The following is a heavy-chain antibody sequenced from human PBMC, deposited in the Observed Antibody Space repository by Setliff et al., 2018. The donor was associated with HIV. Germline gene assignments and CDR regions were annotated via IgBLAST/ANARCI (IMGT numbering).Heavy chain of an antibody. V-gene: IGHV1-69*13. CDR1: GGTLSNYV. CDR2: IIPMYNIP. CDR3: ARDQTGVAAAAFGGGSAWSDEGFDI. J-gene: IGHJ3*02. Sequence: GASGEVSCKTSGGTLSNYVITWVRQAPGQGLEWMGMIIPMYNIPAYAQKFQGRVTFTADESTSTAYMELSSLSSEDTAVYYCARDQTGVAAAAFGGGSAWSDEGFDIWGQGTTVTVSS. D-gene: IGHD6-13*01.